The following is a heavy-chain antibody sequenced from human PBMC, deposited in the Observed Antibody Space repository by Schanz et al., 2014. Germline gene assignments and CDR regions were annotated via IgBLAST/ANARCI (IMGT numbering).Heavy chain of an antibody. J-gene: IGHJ3*02. D-gene: IGHD7-27*01. V-gene: IGHV3-11*01. CDR3: ARENLNWEAFDI. Sequence: VQLVESGGGLVQPGGSLRLSCAASGLTLSDYWMHWIRQAPGKGLEWLSYISRDGTTSYYADSVKGRFTISRDNAKNSLYLEMTSLRGEDTAVYYCARENLNWEAFDIWGQGTVVTVSS. CDR2: ISRDGTTS. CDR1: GLTLSDYW.